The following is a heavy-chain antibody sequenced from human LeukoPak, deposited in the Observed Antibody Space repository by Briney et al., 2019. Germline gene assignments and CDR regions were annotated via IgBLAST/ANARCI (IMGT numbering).Heavy chain of an antibody. Sequence: SETLSLTCTVSGGSISSGDYNWTWIRQPPGKGLEWIGEIGHNGTTNYNPSLKGRVTISLDTSKNQFSLKLTSVTAADTAVYYCARPSGGTPFKRFDYWGQGTLVTVSS. J-gene: IGHJ4*02. CDR1: GGSISSGDYN. CDR2: IGHNGTT. V-gene: IGHV4-39*07. D-gene: IGHD1-14*01. CDR3: ARPSGGTPFKRFDY.